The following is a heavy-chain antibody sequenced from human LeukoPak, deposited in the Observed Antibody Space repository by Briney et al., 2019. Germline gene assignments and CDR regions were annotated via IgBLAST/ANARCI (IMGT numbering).Heavy chain of an antibody. CDR2: ISSSSSYI. Sequence: GGSLRLSCAASGFTFSSYSMNWVRQAPGKGLEWVSSISSSSSYIYYADSVKGRFTISRDNAKNSLYLQMNSLRAEDTAVYYCAGGARYSGYDLDYWGQGTLVTVSS. D-gene: IGHD5-12*01. J-gene: IGHJ4*02. CDR3: AGGARYSGYDLDY. CDR1: GFTFSSYS. V-gene: IGHV3-21*01.